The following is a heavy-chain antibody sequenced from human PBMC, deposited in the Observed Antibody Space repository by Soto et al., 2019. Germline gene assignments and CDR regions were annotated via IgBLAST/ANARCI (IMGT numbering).Heavy chain of an antibody. Sequence: PSDTLALTCTVSGGSISSSSYYWGWIRQPPGKGLEWIGSIYYSGSTYYNPSLKSRVTISVDKSKNQFSLKLSSVTAADTAVYYCARQGSGGVLMVDARRPDYYYGMDVWGQGTTVTVSS. D-gene: IGHD2-8*01. CDR3: ARQGSGGVLMVDARRPDYYYGMDV. CDR1: GGSISSSSYY. CDR2: IYYSGST. V-gene: IGHV4-39*01. J-gene: IGHJ6*02.